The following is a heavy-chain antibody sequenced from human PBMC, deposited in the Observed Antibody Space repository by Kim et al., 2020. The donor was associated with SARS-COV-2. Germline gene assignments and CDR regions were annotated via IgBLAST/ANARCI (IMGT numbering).Heavy chain of an antibody. Sequence: GGSLRLSCAASGFTFSSYDMHWVRQAPGKGLEWVSAIGTAGDPYYPGSVKGRFTISRENAKNSLYLQMNSLRAGDTAVYYCARGVKSLLGDYGMDVWGQGTTVTVSS. D-gene: IGHD2-15*01. CDR3: ARGVKSLLGDYGMDV. J-gene: IGHJ6*02. V-gene: IGHV3-13*05. CDR2: IGTAGDP. CDR1: GFTFSSYD.